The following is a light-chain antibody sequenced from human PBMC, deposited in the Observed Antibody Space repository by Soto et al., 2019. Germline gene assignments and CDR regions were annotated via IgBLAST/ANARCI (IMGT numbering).Light chain of an antibody. CDR2: EVS. CDR3: SSYTSSSTYV. V-gene: IGLV2-14*01. CDR1: SSDVGGYNY. Sequence: QSALTQPASVSXSPGQSITISCTGTSSDVGGYNYVSWYQQHPGKAPKLMIYEVSNRPSGVSNRFSGSKSGNTASLTISGLQAEDDADYYCSSYTSSSTYVFGTGTKLTVL. J-gene: IGLJ1*01.